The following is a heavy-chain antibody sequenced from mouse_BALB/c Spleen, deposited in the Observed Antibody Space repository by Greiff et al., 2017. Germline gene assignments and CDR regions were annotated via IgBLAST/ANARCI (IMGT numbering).Heavy chain of an antibody. Sequence: QVQLKESGAELVRPGSSVKISCKASGYAFSSYWMNWVKQRPGQGLEWIGQIYPGDGDTNYNGKFKGKATLTADKSSSTAYMQLSSLTSEDSAVYFCARGGITTAIYAMDYWGQGTSVTVSS. V-gene: IGHV1-80*01. J-gene: IGHJ4*01. CDR2: IYPGDGDT. D-gene: IGHD1-2*01. CDR3: ARGGITTAIYAMDY. CDR1: GYAFSSYW.